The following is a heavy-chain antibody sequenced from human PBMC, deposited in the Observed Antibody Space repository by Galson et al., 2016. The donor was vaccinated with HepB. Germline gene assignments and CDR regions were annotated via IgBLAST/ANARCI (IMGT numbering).Heavy chain of an antibody. V-gene: IGHV3-11*06. CDR1: GFTFSDYY. CDR2: ITSSGNYA. J-gene: IGHJ4*02. CDR3: AKDRRGPQAGTWYFEN. Sequence: SLRLSCAASGFTFSDYYMTWIRQAPGKGLEYISYITSSGNYAYYADSVKGRFTISRDNVKNSLYLQMNSLTVEDTAMYYCAKDRRGPQAGTWYFENWGQGTLITVSP. D-gene: IGHD3-10*01.